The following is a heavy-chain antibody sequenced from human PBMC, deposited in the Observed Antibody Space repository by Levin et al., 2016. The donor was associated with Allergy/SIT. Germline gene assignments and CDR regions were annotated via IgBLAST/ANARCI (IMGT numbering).Heavy chain of an antibody. V-gene: IGHV3-30-3*01. Sequence: WIRQPPGKGLEWVAVISYDGSNKYYADSVKGRFTISRDNSKNTLYLQMNSLRAEDTAAYYCARDQGDRLERPNDAFDIWGQGTMVTVSS. CDR2: ISYDGSNK. CDR3: ARDQGDRLERPNDAFDI. J-gene: IGHJ3*02. D-gene: IGHD1-1*01.